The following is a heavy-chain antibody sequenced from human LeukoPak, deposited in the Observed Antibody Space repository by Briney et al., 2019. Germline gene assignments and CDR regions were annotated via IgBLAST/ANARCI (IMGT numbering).Heavy chain of an antibody. CDR2: IKVSGGRT. V-gene: IGHV1-46*01. CDR1: GYTFSGFY. J-gene: IGHJ4*02. Sequence: GASVKVSCKASGYTFSGFYVHWVRQAPGQGLEWMGIIKVSGGRTEYAQKFQGRVTVTRDMSTSTVYMELNNLRSEDTAVYYCAREPPKSYYFDNWGQGTLVTVSS. CDR3: AREPPKSYYFDN.